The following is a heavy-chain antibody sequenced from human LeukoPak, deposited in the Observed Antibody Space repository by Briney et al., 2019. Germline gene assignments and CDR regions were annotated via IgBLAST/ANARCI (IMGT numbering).Heavy chain of an antibody. CDR2: ISGSGGST. D-gene: IGHD3-9*01. CDR3: AKPILTAFGYFDY. V-gene: IGHV3-23*01. CDR1: GFTFSSYA. Sequence: GGSLRLSCAASGFTFSSYAMSWVRQAPGKGLEWVSAISGSGGSTFYADSVKGRLTISRDNSKNTLYLQMNSLRAEDTAVYYCAKPILTAFGYFDYWGQGTLVTVSS. J-gene: IGHJ4*02.